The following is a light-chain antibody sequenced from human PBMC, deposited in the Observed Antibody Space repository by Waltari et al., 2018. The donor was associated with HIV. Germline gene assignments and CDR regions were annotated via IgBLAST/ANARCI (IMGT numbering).Light chain of an antibody. J-gene: IGLJ2*01. CDR1: SSNIGAGYD. Sequence: QSVLTQPPSVSWAPGQRVTITCTGSSSNIGAGYDVHWYTQLPGTAPKLLIYGNSNRPSGVPDRFSGSKSGTSASLAITGLQAEDEADYYCQSYDSSLSGFHVVFGGGTKLTVL. V-gene: IGLV1-40*01. CDR2: GNS. CDR3: QSYDSSLSGFHVV.